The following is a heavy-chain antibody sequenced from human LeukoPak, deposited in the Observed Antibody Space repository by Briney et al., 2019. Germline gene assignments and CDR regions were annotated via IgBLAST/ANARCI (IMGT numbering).Heavy chain of an antibody. CDR2: IYTSGST. V-gene: IGHV4-4*07. J-gene: IGHJ5*02. D-gene: IGHD6-13*01. Sequence: SETLSLTCTVSGGSISSYYWSWIRQPAGKGLEWIGRIYTSGSTNYNPSLKSRVTMSVDTSKNQFSLKLSSVTAADTAVYYCAREGGRIAAPGSTTNWFDPWGQGTLVTVSS. CDR1: GGSISSYY. CDR3: AREGGRIAAPGSTTNWFDP.